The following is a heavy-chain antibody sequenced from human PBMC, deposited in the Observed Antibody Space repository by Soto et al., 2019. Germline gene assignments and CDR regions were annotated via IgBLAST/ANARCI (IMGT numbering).Heavy chain of an antibody. J-gene: IGHJ4*02. CDR1: WYTFTNYW. D-gene: IGHD3-22*01. CDR3: ARVRDTGGYYPKYFDS. V-gene: IGHV5-51*01. Sequence: GESLKISCNGSWYTFTNYWIVLVREMPGKGLEWMGIIYDGDSDTIYNPSFQGQVTISDDKSISTAYLQWSSLKASDTAMYYCARVRDTGGYYPKYFDSWGQGTLVTVSS. CDR2: IYDGDSDT.